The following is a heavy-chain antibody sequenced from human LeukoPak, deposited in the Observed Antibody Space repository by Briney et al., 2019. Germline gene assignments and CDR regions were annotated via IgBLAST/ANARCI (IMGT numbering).Heavy chain of an antibody. J-gene: IGHJ4*02. Sequence: KPSETLSLTCAVSGGSISSYYWSWIRQPPGKGLEWIGYIYYSGRTNYNPSLKSRVTMSLDTSTNQFSLKLSSVTAADTAVYYCAKGDDVEMYTSRWYTFFYWGQGILVTVSS. CDR2: IYYSGRT. D-gene: IGHD6-13*01. CDR3: AKGDDVEMYTSRWYTFFY. CDR1: GGSISSYY. V-gene: IGHV4-59*12.